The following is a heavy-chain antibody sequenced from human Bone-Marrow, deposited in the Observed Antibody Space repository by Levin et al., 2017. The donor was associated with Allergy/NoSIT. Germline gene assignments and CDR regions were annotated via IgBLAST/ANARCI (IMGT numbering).Heavy chain of an antibody. V-gene: IGHV4-4*02. D-gene: IGHD4-23*01. CDR1: GASISSNDW. Sequence: SETLSLTCAVSGASISSNDWWTWVRQPPGKGLEWIGEIYRSGSTTNYNPSLKSRVSISVDNSKNQFSLKLTSVSAADTAIYYCAKDRDGGNDYWGQGILVTVSS. CDR2: IYRSGSTT. J-gene: IGHJ4*02. CDR3: AKDRDGGNDY.